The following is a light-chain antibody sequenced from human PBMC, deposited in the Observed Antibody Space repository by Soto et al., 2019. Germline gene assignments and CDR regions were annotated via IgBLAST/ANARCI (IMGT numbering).Light chain of an antibody. CDR3: SSHTSTSTLEVI. J-gene: IGLJ2*01. CDR2: EVT. Sequence: QSALTQPASVSGSPGQSVTISCTGSNSDVGGYDFVSWYQHHPGKAPKLILYEVTKRPSGVSNRFSGSKSGNTASLTISGLQAEDDADYYCSSHTSTSTLEVIFGGGTKLTVL. CDR1: NSDVGGYDF. V-gene: IGLV2-14*01.